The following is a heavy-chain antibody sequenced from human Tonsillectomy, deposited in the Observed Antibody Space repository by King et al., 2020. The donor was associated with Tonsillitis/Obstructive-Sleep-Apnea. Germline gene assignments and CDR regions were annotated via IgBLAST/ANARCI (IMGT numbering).Heavy chain of an antibody. CDR2: ISHDGSNK. D-gene: IGHD6-19*01. Sequence: VQLVESGGGVVQPGRSLRLSCAASGFSFSSNGMHWVRQAPGKGLEWVAVISHDGSNKDYADSVKGRFTISRDNYNNTLYLQMNSLRAEDTAVYYCAKDLSGGWALDYWGQGTLVTVSS. V-gene: IGHV3-30*18. J-gene: IGHJ4*02. CDR3: AKDLSGGWALDY. CDR1: GFSFSSNG.